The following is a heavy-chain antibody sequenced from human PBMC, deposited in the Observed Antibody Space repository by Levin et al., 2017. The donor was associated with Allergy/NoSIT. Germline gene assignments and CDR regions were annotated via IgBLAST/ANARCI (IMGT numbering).Heavy chain of an antibody. Sequence: SCAASGFTFDDYAMHWVRQAPGKGLEWVSGISWNSGSIGYADSVKGRFTISRDNAKNSLYLQMNSLRAEDTALYYCAKGADYYDSSGPNWFDPWGQGTLVTVSS. CDR1: GFTFDDYA. D-gene: IGHD3-22*01. CDR2: ISWNSGSI. J-gene: IGHJ5*02. V-gene: IGHV3-9*01. CDR3: AKGADYYDSSGPNWFDP.